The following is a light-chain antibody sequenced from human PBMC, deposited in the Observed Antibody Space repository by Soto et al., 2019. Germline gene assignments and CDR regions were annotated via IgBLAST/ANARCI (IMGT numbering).Light chain of an antibody. J-gene: IGKJ1*01. V-gene: IGKV3-15*01. Sequence: EIVMTQSPDTLSVSPGETATLSCRASQSVNNNLAWYQQKPGQAPRLLISDASTRAAGLPARFSGSGSGTEFTLTISSLLSEDFAVYYCQQSNNCPKTFGQGTKVEIK. CDR1: QSVNNN. CDR2: DAS. CDR3: QQSNNCPKT.